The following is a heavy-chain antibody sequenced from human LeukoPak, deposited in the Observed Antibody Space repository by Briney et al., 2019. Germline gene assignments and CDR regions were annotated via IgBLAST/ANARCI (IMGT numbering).Heavy chain of an antibody. V-gene: IGHV3-30-3*01. CDR2: ISYDGSNK. D-gene: IGHD2-8*01. Sequence: GRSLRLSCAASGFTFSSYAMHWVRQAPGKGLEWVAVISYDGSNKYYADSVKGRFTISRDNSKNTLYLQMNSLRAEDTAVSYCARGTKNRRVPLDYWGQGTLVTVSS. CDR3: ARGTKNRRVPLDY. J-gene: IGHJ4*02. CDR1: GFTFSSYA.